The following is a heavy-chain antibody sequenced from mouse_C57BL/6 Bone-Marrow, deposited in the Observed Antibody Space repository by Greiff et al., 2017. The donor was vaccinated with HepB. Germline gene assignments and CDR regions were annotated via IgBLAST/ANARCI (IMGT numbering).Heavy chain of an antibody. D-gene: IGHD1-1*01. V-gene: IGHV2-2*01. CDR1: GFSLTSYG. Sequence: QVQLKESGPGLVQPSQSLSITCTVSGFSLTSYGVHWVRQSPGKGLEWLGVIWSGGSTDYNAAFISRLSISKDNSKSQVFFKINSLQAHDTAIYYCASTGISFYCYFDVWGTGTTVTVSS. CDR2: IWSGGST. J-gene: IGHJ1*03. CDR3: ASTGISFYCYFDV.